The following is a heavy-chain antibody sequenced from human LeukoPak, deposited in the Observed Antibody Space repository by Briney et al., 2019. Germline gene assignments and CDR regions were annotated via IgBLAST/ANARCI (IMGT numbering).Heavy chain of an antibody. Sequence: GASVKVSCKASGYTFTSYYMHWVRQAPGQGLEWMGIINPSGGSTSYAQKFQGRVTMTRDMSTSTVYMELSSLRSEDTAVYYCARPVTEYDSSGYSYGYWGQGTLVTVSS. CDR2: INPSGGST. J-gene: IGHJ4*02. CDR3: ARPVTEYDSSGYSYGY. D-gene: IGHD3-22*01. V-gene: IGHV1-46*01. CDR1: GYTFTSYY.